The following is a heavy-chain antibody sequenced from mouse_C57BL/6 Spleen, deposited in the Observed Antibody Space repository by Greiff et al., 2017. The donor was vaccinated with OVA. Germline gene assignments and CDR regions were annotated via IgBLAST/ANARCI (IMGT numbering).Heavy chain of an antibody. CDR3: ARERPWFAY. J-gene: IGHJ3*01. V-gene: IGHV1-50*01. CDR1: GYTFTSYW. CDR2: IDPSDSYT. Sequence: QVQLQQPGAELVKPGASVKLSCKASGYTFTSYWMQWVKQRPGQGLEWIGEIDPSDSYTNYNQKFKGKATLTVDTSSSTAYVQLSSLTSEDPAVYYCARERPWFAYWGQGTLVTVSA.